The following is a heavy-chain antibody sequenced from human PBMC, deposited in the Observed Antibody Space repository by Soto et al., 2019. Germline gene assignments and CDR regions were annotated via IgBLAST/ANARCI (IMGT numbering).Heavy chain of an antibody. CDR3: AKASHIVGAHDAFDI. D-gene: IGHD1-26*01. CDR2: IYPGDSDT. Sequence: GESLKISCKGSGYSFTSYLIGWVRQMPVKGLEWMGIIYPGDSDTRYSPSFQGQVTISADKSISTAYLQWSSLKASDTAMYYCAKASHIVGAHDAFDISGQGTMVTLSS. J-gene: IGHJ3*02. CDR1: GYSFTSYL. V-gene: IGHV5-51*01.